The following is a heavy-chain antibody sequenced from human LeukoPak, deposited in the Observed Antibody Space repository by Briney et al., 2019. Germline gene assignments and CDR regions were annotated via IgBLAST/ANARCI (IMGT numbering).Heavy chain of an antibody. CDR2: ISSSSSYI. CDR1: GFTFSDYY. Sequence: GGSLRLSCAASGFTFSDYYMTWIRQAPGKGLEWVSSISSSSSYIYYADSVKGRFTISRDNAKNSLYLQMNSLRAEDTAVYYCARSPGSYSYYFDYWGQGTLVTVSS. J-gene: IGHJ4*02. CDR3: ARSPGSYSYYFDY. D-gene: IGHD3-10*01. V-gene: IGHV3-11*06.